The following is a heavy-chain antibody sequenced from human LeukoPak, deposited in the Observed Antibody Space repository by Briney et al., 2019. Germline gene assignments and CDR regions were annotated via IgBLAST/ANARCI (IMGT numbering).Heavy chain of an antibody. CDR2: ISNSGGYT. J-gene: IGHJ4*02. CDR1: GFTFGDDY. V-gene: IGHV3-11*03. CDR3: ARSRGAGPGAYFDY. D-gene: IGHD6-19*01. Sequence: GGSLRLSCAVSGFTFGDDYMSWIRQVPGQGLEWVSYISNSGGYTNYADSVAGRFTISRDNAENSLYLQMNSLRAEDTAVYYCARSRGAGPGAYFDYWGQGTLVTVTS.